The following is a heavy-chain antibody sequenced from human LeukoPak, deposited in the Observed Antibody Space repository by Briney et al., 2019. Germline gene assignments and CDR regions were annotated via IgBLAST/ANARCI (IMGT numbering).Heavy chain of an antibody. CDR3: ARSQNNYYGSGAFDY. V-gene: IGHV3-13*01. J-gene: IGHJ4*02. Sequence: GGSLRLSCAASGFTFSSYDMHWVRQATGKGLEWVSAIGTAGDTYYPGSVKGRFTISRENAKNSLYLQMNSLRAGDTAVYYCARSQNNYYGSGAFDYWGQGTLVTVSS. CDR1: GFTFSSYD. D-gene: IGHD3-10*01. CDR2: IGTAGDT.